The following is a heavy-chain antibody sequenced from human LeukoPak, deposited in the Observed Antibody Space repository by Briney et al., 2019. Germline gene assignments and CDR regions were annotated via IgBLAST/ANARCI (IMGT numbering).Heavy chain of an antibody. CDR3: ARDTGDILTGYSIHFDY. Sequence: ASVKVSCKASGYTFTSYYMHWVRQAPGQGLEWMGIINPSGGSTSYAQKFQGRVTMTRDTSTSTVYMELSSLRSEDTAVYYCARDTGDILTGYSIHFDYWGQGTLVTVSS. CDR2: INPSGGST. D-gene: IGHD3-9*01. J-gene: IGHJ4*02. CDR1: GYTFTSYY. V-gene: IGHV1-46*01.